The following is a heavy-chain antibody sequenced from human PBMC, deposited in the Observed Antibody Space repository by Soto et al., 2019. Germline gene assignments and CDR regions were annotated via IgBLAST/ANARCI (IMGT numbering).Heavy chain of an antibody. D-gene: IGHD3-10*01. CDR3: ARSGCSNSGNCIDN. CDR2: ISSNAGKI. V-gene: IGHV3-48*03. J-gene: IGHJ5*02. CDR1: GLSFTNYE. Sequence: HPGGSLRLSCGASGLSFTNYEFNWVRQAPGKGLEWVSFISSNAGKILYADSVKGRFTISRDNAENTLYLQINSLRADDTAVYYCARSGCSNSGNCIDNWGQGSLVTVSS.